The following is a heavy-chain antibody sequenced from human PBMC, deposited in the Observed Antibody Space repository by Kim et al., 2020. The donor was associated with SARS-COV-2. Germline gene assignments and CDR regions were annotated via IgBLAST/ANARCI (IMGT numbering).Heavy chain of an antibody. CDR3: TSRLYLINYYYYGMDV. J-gene: IGHJ6*02. D-gene: IGHD2-8*01. CDR1: GYTLTELS. V-gene: IGHV1-24*01. CDR2: FDPEDGET. Sequence: ASVKVSCKVSGYTLTELSMHWVRQAPGKGLEWMGGFDPEDGETIYAEKFQGRVTMTEDTSTDTAYMELSSLRSEDTAVYYCTSRLYLINYYYYGMDVWGQGTTVTVSS.